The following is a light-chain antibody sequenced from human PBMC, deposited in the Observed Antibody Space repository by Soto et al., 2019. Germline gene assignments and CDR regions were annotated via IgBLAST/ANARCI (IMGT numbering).Light chain of an antibody. CDR1: QSVSSSY. V-gene: IGKV3-20*01. CDR3: QQYGSSPVT. Sequence: EIVLTQSPGTLSLSPGERATLSCRASQSVSSSYLAWYQQKPGQAPRLLIYRTSNRATGIPDRFSGSGSGTDFTLTISRLEPEDFAVYYCQQYGSSPVTFGQGTRLAIK. J-gene: IGKJ5*01. CDR2: RTS.